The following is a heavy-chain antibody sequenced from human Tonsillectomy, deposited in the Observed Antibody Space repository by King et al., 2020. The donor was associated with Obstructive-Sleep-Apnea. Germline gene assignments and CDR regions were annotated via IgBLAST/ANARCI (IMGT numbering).Heavy chain of an antibody. CDR2: IYYSGST. CDR1: GGSISSSSYY. V-gene: IGHV4-39*01. J-gene: IGHJ5*02. D-gene: IGHD4-23*01. CDR3: ARHATTVVTPDWFDP. Sequence: LQLQESGPGLVKPSETLSLTCTVSGGSISSSSYYWGWIRQPPGKGLEWIGSIYYSGSTYYNPSLKSRVTISVDTSKNQFSLKLSSVTAADTAVYYCARHATTVVTPDWFDPWGQGTLVTVSS.